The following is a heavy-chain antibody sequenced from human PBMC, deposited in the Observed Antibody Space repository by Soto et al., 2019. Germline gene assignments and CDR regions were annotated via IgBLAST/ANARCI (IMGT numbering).Heavy chain of an antibody. V-gene: IGHV3-74*01. CDR3: ARLDSSSWAFDY. J-gene: IGHJ4*02. CDR2: INSDGSDT. CDR1: GFTFSSYW. Sequence: EMQLVESGGGLVQPGGSLRLSCAASGFTFSSYWMNWVRQGPGKWLVWVSRINSDGSDTSYADSVKGRFTISRDNAKNTLYLQMNSLRAEDTAVYYCARLDSSSWAFDYWGQGTLVTVSS. D-gene: IGHD6-13*01.